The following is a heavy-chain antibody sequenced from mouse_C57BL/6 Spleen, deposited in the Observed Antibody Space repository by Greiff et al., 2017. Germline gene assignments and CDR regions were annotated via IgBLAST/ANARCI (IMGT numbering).Heavy chain of an antibody. CDR3: ARPPYYYGSSYEGFAY. J-gene: IGHJ3*01. V-gene: IGHV5-17*01. CDR1: GFTFSDYG. Sequence: EVKVEESGGGLVKPGGSLKLSCAASGFTFSDYGMHWVRQAPEKGLEWVAYISSGSSTIYYADTVKGRFTISRDNAKNTLFLQMTSLRSEDTAMYYCARPPYYYGSSYEGFAYWGQGTLVTVSA. CDR2: ISSGSSTI. D-gene: IGHD1-1*01.